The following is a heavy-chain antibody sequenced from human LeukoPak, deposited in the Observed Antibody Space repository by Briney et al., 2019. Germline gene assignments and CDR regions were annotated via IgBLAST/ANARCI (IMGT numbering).Heavy chain of an antibody. J-gene: IGHJ6*03. CDR3: ARVGGGNSGYYYYYYYTDV. CDR2: IYTSGST. D-gene: IGHD4-23*01. V-gene: IGHV4-61*02. Sequence: SETLSLTCTVSGGSISSGSYYWSWIRQPAGKGLEWIGRIYTSGSTNYHPSLKSRVTISVDTSKNQFSLKLSSVTAADTAVYYCARVGGGNSGYYYYYYYTDVWGKGTTVTVSS. CDR1: GGSISSGSYY.